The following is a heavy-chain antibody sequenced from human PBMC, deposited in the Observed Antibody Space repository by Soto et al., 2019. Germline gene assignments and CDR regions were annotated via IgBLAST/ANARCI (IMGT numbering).Heavy chain of an antibody. CDR3: AKLAGYCRGNSCHGDYAMDV. D-gene: IGHD2-2*01. J-gene: IGHJ6*01. V-gene: IGHV6-1*01. CDR1: GDSVSSNSAA. Sequence: PSQTLSLTCAISGDSVSSNSAAWNWIRQSPSRGLEWLGRTYYRSKWYNDYAVSVKSRISINPDTSKNQFSLQLSSVTAADTAVYYCAKLAGYCRGNSCHGDYAMDV. CDR2: TYYRSKWYN.